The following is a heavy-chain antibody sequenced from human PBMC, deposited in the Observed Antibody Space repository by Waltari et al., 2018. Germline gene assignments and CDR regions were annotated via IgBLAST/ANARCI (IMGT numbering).Heavy chain of an antibody. J-gene: IGHJ4*02. V-gene: IGHV4-59*01. D-gene: IGHD2-15*01. CDR3: ASSGRTGY. CDR2: IYYSGST. Sequence: QVQLQESGPGLVKPSETLSLTCTVAGGPISSYYWSWIRQPPGKGLEWIGYIYYSGSTNYNPSLKSRVTISVDTSKNQFSLKLSSVTAADTAVYYCASSGRTGYWGQGTLVTVSS. CDR1: GGPISSYY.